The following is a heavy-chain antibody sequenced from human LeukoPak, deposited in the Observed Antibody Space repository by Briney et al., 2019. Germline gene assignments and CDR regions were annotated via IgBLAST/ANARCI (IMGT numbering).Heavy chain of an antibody. CDR2: IIPILGIA. J-gene: IGHJ4*02. CDR1: GGTFSSYA. CDR3: AKDNAPHCSGGSCYPTAIGY. D-gene: IGHD2-15*01. V-gene: IGHV1-69*04. Sequence: GASVKVSCKASGGTFSSYAISWVRQAPGQGLEWMGRIIPILGIANYAQKFQGRVAITADKSTSTAYMELSSLRSEDTAVYYCAKDNAPHCSGGSCYPTAIGYWGQGTLVTVSS.